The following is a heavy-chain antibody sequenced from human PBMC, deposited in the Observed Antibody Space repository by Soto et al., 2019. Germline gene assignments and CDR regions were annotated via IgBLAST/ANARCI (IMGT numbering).Heavy chain of an antibody. Sequence: PSQTLSLTCAISGDSVSSNSAAWNWIRQSPSRGLEWLGRTYYRSKWYNDYAVSVKSRITINPDTSKNQFSLQLNSVTPEDTAVYYCARVGHQSHMYSSGWGYNWFDPWGQGTLVTVSS. CDR2: TYYRSKWYN. CDR1: GDSVSSNSAA. D-gene: IGHD6-19*01. J-gene: IGHJ5*02. CDR3: ARVGHQSHMYSSGWGYNWFDP. V-gene: IGHV6-1*01.